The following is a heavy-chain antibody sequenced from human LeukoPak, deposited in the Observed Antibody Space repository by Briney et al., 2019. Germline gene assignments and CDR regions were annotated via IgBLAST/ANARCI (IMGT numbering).Heavy chain of an antibody. J-gene: IGHJ6*04. Sequence: SETLSLTCAVYGGSFSGYYWSWIRQPPGKGLEWIGEINHSGSTNYNPSLKSRVTISVDTSKNQFSLKLSSVTAADTAVYYCARGGGVQLERRCYYGMDVWGKGTTVTVSS. CDR1: GGSFSGYY. CDR2: INHSGST. V-gene: IGHV4-34*01. D-gene: IGHD1-1*01. CDR3: ARGGGVQLERRCYYGMDV.